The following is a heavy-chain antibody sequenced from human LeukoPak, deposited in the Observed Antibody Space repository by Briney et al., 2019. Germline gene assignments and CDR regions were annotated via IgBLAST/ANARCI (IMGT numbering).Heavy chain of an antibody. D-gene: IGHD2-21*01. CDR3: AKGVVALLDAFDI. J-gene: IGHJ3*02. CDR1: GFTFSSYA. CDR2: ISGSGGST. Sequence: GGSLRLSCAASGFTFSSYAMSWVRQAPGKGLEWVSAISGSGGSTYYADSVKGRFTIPRDNSKNTLYLQMNSLRAEDTAVYYCAKGVVALLDAFDIWGQGTMVTVSS. V-gene: IGHV3-23*01.